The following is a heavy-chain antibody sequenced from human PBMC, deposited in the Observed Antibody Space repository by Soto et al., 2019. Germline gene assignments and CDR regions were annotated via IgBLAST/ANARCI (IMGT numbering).Heavy chain of an antibody. CDR1: GLTLSSFD. D-gene: IGHD6-6*01. Sequence: QGQLVESGGGVVQPGRSLRLSCAASGLTLSSFDMHWVRQAPDKGLEWVAVIWYDGSDKYYAHSVKGRFTISRGNSKNMLYLESNSLRVRVTAVYYCARERHWVAARNYYGMDVWGQGTTVTGSS. J-gene: IGHJ6*02. V-gene: IGHV3-33*01. CDR2: IWYDGSDK. CDR3: ARERHWVAARNYYGMDV.